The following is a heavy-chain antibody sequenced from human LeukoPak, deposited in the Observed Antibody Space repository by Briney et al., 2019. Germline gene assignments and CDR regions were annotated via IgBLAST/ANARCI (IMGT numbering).Heavy chain of an antibody. CDR2: ISAYNGNT. D-gene: IGHD3-22*01. CDR1: GYTFTSYG. CDR3: ARDSGDYYDSSGYYLADAFDI. Sequence: ASVKVSCKASGYTFTSYGISWVRQAPGQGLEWMGWISAYNGNTNYAQKLQGRVTMTTDTSTSTAYMELRGLRSDDTAVYYCARDSGDYYDSSGYYLADAFDIWGQGTMVTVSS. J-gene: IGHJ3*02. V-gene: IGHV1-18*01.